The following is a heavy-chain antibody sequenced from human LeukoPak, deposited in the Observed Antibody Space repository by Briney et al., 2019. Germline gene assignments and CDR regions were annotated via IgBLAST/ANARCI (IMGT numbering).Heavy chain of an antibody. CDR3: ARDLGLTISANWFDP. D-gene: IGHD3-9*01. V-gene: IGHV4-38-2*02. Sequence: SEALSLTCGVSGYSISSGYFWVWIRQSPGKGLEWIGSVYHTGATYYNPSLRSPVTISVDTSKNQFSLELNSVTAADTAVYYCARDLGLTISANWFDPWGQGTLVSLSS. CDR2: VYHTGAT. J-gene: IGHJ5*02. CDR1: GYSISSGYF.